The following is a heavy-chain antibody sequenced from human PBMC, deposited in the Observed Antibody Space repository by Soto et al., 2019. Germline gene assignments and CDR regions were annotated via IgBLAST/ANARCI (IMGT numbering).Heavy chain of an antibody. CDR2: ISAYNGNS. D-gene: IGHD2-15*01. CDR1: GYTFTSYG. V-gene: IGHV1-18*01. J-gene: IGHJ5*02. CDR3: ARVMRLCSGGSCANWFDP. Sequence: QVQLVQSGAEVKKPGASVKVSCKASGYTFTSYGISWVRQAPGQGLEWMGWISAYNGNSNYAQKLQGRVTMTTDTSTSTAYMELRSLRSDDTAVYYCARVMRLCSGGSCANWFDPWGQGTLVTVSS.